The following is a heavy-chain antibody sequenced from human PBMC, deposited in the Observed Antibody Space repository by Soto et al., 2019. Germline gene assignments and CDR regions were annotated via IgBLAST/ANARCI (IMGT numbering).Heavy chain of an antibody. V-gene: IGHV4-31*03. CDR2: IYYSGST. Sequence: QVQLQESGPGLVKPSQTLSLTCTVSGGSISSGGYYWSWIRQHPGKGLEWIGYIYYSGSTYYNPSLKGRVTISVDTSKNQFSLKLSSVTAADTAVYYCARDWTYYYDSSGYYPFDYWGQGTLVTVSS. J-gene: IGHJ4*02. CDR3: ARDWTYYYDSSGYYPFDY. CDR1: GGSISSGGYY. D-gene: IGHD3-22*01.